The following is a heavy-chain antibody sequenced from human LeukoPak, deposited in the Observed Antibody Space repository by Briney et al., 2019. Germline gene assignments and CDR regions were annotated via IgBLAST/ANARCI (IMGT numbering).Heavy chain of an antibody. CDR2: IYYSGST. J-gene: IGHJ2*01. CDR3: ARADTGLWYFDL. D-gene: IGHD3-10*01. V-gene: IGHV4-39*07. CDR1: GGSISSSSYY. Sequence: SETLSLTCTVSGGSISSSSYYWGWIRQPPGKGLEWIGSIYYSGSTYYNPSLKSRVTISVDTSKNQFSLKLSSVTAADTAVYYCARADTGLWYFDLWGRGTLVTVSS.